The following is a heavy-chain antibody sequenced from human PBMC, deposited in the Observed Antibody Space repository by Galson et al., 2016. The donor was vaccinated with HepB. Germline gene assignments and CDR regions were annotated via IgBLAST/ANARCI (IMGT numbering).Heavy chain of an antibody. CDR3: EGYSDPFDI. D-gene: IGHD3-22*01. Sequence: SLRLSCAASGFTFSNHGMHWVRQAPGKGLEWVSAIFSGDATYYRDSVKGRFTISRDTSKNTLYLQMNNLRAEDTAIYYCEGYSDPFDIWGQGTMVTVAS. V-gene: IGHV3-NL1*01. CDR2: IFSGDAT. J-gene: IGHJ3*02. CDR1: GFTFSNHG.